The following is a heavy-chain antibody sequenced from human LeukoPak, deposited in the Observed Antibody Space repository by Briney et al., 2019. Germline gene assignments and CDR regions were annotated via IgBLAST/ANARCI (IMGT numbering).Heavy chain of an antibody. V-gene: IGHV3-48*04. D-gene: IGHD3-16*01. CDR1: GFTFSTYS. J-gene: IGHJ6*03. Sequence: GGSLRLSCAASGFTFSTYSMNWVRQAPGKGLEWVSYISSSSSTIYYADSVKGRLTISRDNAKNSLYLQMNSLRAEDTAVYYCARAYDWSYYYYMDVWGKGTTVTVSS. CDR3: ARAYDWSYYYYMDV. CDR2: ISSSSSTI.